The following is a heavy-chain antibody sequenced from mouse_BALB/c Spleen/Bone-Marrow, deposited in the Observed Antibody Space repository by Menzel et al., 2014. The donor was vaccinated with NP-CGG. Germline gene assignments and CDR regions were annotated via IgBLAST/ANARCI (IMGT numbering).Heavy chain of an antibody. CDR2: ITYSGTT. D-gene: IGHD2-1*01. CDR3: ARGYYGNALTY. CDR1: GYSITSDYA. V-gene: IGHV3-2*02. Sequence: EVQLQQSGPGLVKPSQSLSLTCTVTGYSITSDYAWNWIRQFPGNKLEWMGYITYSGTTNYNPSLKSRVSITRATSKNQFFLQLNSVTAEDTATFYCARGYYGNALTYWGQGTLVTVSA. J-gene: IGHJ3*01.